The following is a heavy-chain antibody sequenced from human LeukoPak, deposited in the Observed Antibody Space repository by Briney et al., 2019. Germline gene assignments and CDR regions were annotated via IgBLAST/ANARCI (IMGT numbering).Heavy chain of an antibody. D-gene: IGHD3-9*01. CDR2: IKQDGSQK. J-gene: IGHJ4*02. Sequence: GGSLRLPCAASGFTFSSDWMSWVRQAPGKGLEWVANIKQDGSQKYYVDSVKGRFTISRDNAKNSLYLQMNGLRAEDTAVYYCASLYYDILTGYPAGFDYWGQGTLVTVSS. CDR1: GFTFSSDW. CDR3: ASLYYDILTGYPAGFDY. V-gene: IGHV3-7*03.